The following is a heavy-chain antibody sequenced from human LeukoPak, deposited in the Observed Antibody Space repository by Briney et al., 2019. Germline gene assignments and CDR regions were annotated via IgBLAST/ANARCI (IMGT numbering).Heavy chain of an antibody. CDR2: ISHDSAII. J-gene: IGHJ4*02. Sequence: GGSLRLSCAASGFTFRRDSMNWVRQAPGKGLEWISYISHDSAIIYYADSVRGRFTMSRDNAKNSLYLQMHSLRAEDTAVYYCARALLAVDYWGQGTLVTVSS. D-gene: IGHD6-13*01. V-gene: IGHV3-48*04. CDR3: ARALLAVDY. CDR1: GFTFRRDS.